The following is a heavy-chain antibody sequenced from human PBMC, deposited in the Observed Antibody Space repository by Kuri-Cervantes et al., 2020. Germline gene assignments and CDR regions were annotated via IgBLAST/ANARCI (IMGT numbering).Heavy chain of an antibody. CDR3: ARDGSGGSFRAGWFDP. V-gene: IGHV4-38-2*02. Sequence: SETLSLTCAVFGYSISSGFHWGWIRQPPGKGLEWIGCIYHSGNTYYNPSLKSRVTISVNTTKNQFSLKLSSVPAADTAVYFCARDGSGGSFRAGWFDPWGQGTLVTVSS. D-gene: IGHD2-15*01. J-gene: IGHJ5*02. CDR2: IYHSGNT. CDR1: GYSISSGFH.